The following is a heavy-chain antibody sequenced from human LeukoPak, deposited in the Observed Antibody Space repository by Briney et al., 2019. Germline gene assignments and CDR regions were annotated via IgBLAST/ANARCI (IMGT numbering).Heavy chain of an antibody. CDR3: ARAGNPGGNLASYGDYSDRGSWFDP. J-gene: IGHJ5*02. CDR2: IYHSGST. D-gene: IGHD4-17*01. V-gene: IGHV4-38-2*02. CDR1: GYSISSGYY. Sequence: PSETLSLTCTVPGYSISSGYYWGWIRPPPGKGLEWIGIIYHSGSTYYNPSLKSRVTISVDTSKNQFSLKLSSVTAADTAVYYCARAGNPGGNLASYGDYSDRGSWFDPWGQGTLVTVSS.